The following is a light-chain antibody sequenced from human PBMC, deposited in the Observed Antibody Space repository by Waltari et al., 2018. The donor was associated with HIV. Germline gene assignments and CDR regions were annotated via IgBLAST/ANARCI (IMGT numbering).Light chain of an antibody. CDR1: SSNIGTNY. V-gene: IGLV1-47*01. CDR2: RNN. J-gene: IGLJ2*01. CDR3: AAWDENLSGRVV. Sequence: QSVLTQPPSASGTPGQRVTISCSGSSSNIGTNYIYWYQQLPGTAPKLLIYRNNQRPAGVPDRFSGSKSGTSVFLAISGLRSEEEADYYCAAWDENLSGRVVFGGGTKLTVL.